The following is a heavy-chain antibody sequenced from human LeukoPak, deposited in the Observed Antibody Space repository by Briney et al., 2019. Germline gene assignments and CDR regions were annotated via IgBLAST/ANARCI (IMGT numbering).Heavy chain of an antibody. V-gene: IGHV1-2*02. Sequence: ASVKVSCKASGYTLTGYYMHWVRQAPGQGLEWMGWINPNSGGTNYAQKFQGRVTMTRDTSISTAYMELSRLRSDDTAVYYCARDRRITMIVVELFDIWGQGTMVTVSS. CDR2: INPNSGGT. J-gene: IGHJ3*02. CDR1: GYTLTGYY. CDR3: ARDRRITMIVVELFDI. D-gene: IGHD3-22*01.